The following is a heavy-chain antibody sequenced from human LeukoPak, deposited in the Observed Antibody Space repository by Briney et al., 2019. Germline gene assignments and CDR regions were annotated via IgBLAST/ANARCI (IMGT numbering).Heavy chain of an antibody. V-gene: IGHV3-66*01. Sequence: GGSLRLSCAVSGFTVNSNYMSWVRQAPGKGLEWVSVIYSGGSTYYADSAKGRFTISRDNSKNILFLQMSSLRPEDTAVYYCAPLGRDASNDIHYKWGQGTLVTVSS. J-gene: IGHJ4*02. CDR2: IYSGGST. CDR3: APLGRDASNDIHYK. D-gene: IGHD5-24*01. CDR1: GFTVNSNY.